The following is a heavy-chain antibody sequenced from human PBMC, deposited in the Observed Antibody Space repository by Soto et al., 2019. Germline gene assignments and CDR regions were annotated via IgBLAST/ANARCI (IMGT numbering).Heavy chain of an antibody. V-gene: IGHV4-39*01. CDR3: ARTSRDSSSWYSTPYYYYGMDV. Sequence: PLETLSLTCTVSGGSISSSSYYWGWIRQPPGKGLEWIGSIYYSGSTYYNPSLKSRVTISVDTSKNQFSLKLSSVTAADTAVYYCARTSRDSSSWYSTPYYYYGMDVWGQGTTVTVSS. CDR1: GGSISSSSYY. D-gene: IGHD6-13*01. J-gene: IGHJ6*02. CDR2: IYYSGST.